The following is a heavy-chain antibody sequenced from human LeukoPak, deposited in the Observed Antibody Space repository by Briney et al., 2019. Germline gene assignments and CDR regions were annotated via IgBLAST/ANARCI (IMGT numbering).Heavy chain of an antibody. J-gene: IGHJ6*02. CDR3: AKDPSWGGGPQPYGMAV. CDR2: ISWNSGSI. V-gene: IGHV3-9*01. Sequence: GGSLRLSCAASGFTFDDYAMHWVRQAPGKGLEWVSGISWNSGSIGYADSVKGRFTISRDNAKNSLYLQMNSLRAEDTALYYCAKDPSWGGGPQPYGMAVWGQGPTVTVSS. D-gene: IGHD1-26*01. CDR1: GFTFDDYA.